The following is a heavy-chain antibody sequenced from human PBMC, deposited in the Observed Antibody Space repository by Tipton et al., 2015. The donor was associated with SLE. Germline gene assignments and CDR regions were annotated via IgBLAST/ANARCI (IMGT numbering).Heavy chain of an antibody. CDR2: IYYSGST. J-gene: IGHJ4*02. D-gene: IGHD1-26*01. Sequence: TLSLTCTVSGGSISSSSYYWGWIRQPPGKGLEWIGSIYYSGSTNYNPSLKSRVTISVDTSKNQFSLKLSSVTAADTAVYYCARGGMLSGSYSTLDYWGQGTLVTVSS. CDR1: GGSISSSSYY. V-gene: IGHV4-39*07. CDR3: ARGGMLSGSYSTLDY.